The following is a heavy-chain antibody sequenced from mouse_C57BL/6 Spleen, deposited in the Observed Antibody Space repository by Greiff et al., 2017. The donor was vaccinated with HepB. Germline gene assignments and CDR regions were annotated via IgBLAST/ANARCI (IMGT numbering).Heavy chain of an antibody. J-gene: IGHJ4*01. V-gene: IGHV10-1*01. CDR1: GFSFNTYA. CDR2: IRSKSNNYAT. Sequence: EVQVVESGGGLVQPKGSLKFSCAASGFSFNTYAMNWVRQAPGKGLEWVARIRSKSNNYATYYADSVKDRFTISRDDSESMLYLQMNNLKTEDTAMYYCVRRGNDYAMDYWGQGTSVTVSS. CDR3: VRRGNDYAMDY.